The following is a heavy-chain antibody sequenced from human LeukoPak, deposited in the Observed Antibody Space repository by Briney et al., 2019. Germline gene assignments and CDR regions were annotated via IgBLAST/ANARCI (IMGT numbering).Heavy chain of an antibody. CDR2: FNSSEST. Sequence: PSETLSLTCTVSGGSITSNNYYCGWIRQPPGGVRECIASFNSSESTSYNPSLKSRVTTSVDTTQNQFSLKFSSVTATDTAVYYCARHRFPTYSTSTDWFDTWGQGTLVTVSS. D-gene: IGHD6-13*01. V-gene: IGHV4-39*01. CDR1: GGSITSNNYY. J-gene: IGHJ5*02. CDR3: ARHRFPTYSTSTDWFDT.